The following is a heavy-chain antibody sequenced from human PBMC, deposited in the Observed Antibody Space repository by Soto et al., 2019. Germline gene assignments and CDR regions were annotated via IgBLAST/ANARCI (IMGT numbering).Heavy chain of an antibody. CDR2: ISYDGSNK. D-gene: IGHD4-4*01. CDR3: ARDPGNDYSNYGIRAFYYYGMDV. Sequence: PGGSLRLSCAASGFTFSIYAMHWVRQAPGKGLEWVAVISYDGSNKYYADSVKGRFTISRDNSKNTLYLQMNSLRAEDTAVYYCARDPGNDYSNYGIRAFYYYGMDVWGQGTTVTVSS. J-gene: IGHJ6*02. V-gene: IGHV3-30-3*01. CDR1: GFTFSIYA.